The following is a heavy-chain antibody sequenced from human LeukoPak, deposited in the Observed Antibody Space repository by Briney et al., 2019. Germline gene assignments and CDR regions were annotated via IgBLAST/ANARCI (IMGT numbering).Heavy chain of an antibody. V-gene: IGHV3-21*01. CDR2: ISSSSSYI. CDR3: AREGSYGDYHAFDI. Sequence: PGGSLRLSCAASGFTFSSYSMNWVRQAPGKGLEWVSSISSSSSYIYYADSVKGRFTISRDNAKNSLYLQMNSLRAEDTAVYYYAREGSYGDYHAFDIWGQGTMVTVSS. D-gene: IGHD4-17*01. CDR1: GFTFSSYS. J-gene: IGHJ3*02.